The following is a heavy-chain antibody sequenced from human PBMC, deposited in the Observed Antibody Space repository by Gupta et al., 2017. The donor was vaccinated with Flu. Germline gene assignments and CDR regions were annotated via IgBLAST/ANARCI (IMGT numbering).Heavy chain of an antibody. CDR3: VKDRLTTILFDN. CDR2: ISANGDST. D-gene: IGHD4-4*01. J-gene: IGHJ4*02. Sequence: VRQAPGKGLEWVSGISANGDSTFYADSMKGRFTISRDNSKHTLYLQMNTLRADDTAVYYCVKDRLTTILFDNWGQGTLVTVSP. V-gene: IGHV3-23*01.